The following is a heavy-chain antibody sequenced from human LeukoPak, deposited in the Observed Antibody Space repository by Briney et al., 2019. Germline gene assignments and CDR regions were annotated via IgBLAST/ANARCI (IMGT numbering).Heavy chain of an antibody. CDR2: INHSGST. CDR3: ARGRGWFGELRKRWFGP. CDR1: GGSFSGYY. V-gene: IGHV4-34*01. D-gene: IGHD3-10*01. Sequence: SETLSLTCAVYGGSFSGYYWSWIRQPPGKGLEWIGEINHSGSTNYNPSLKSRVTISVDTSKNQFSLKLSSVTAADTAVYCCARGRGWFGELRKRWFGPWGQGTLVTVSS. J-gene: IGHJ5*02.